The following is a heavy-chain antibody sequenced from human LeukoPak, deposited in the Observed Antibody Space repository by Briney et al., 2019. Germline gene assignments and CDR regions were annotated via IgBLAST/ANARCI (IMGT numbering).Heavy chain of an antibody. CDR3: ARARLPPYFDY. Sequence: SETLSLTCTVSGGSISSYYWSWIRQPPGKGLEWIGYIYYSGSTNYNPSLKSRVTISVDTSKNQFSLKLSSVTAADTAVYYCARARLPPYFDYWGQGTLVTVSS. V-gene: IGHV4-59*01. D-gene: IGHD5-12*01. CDR1: GGSISSYY. J-gene: IGHJ4*02. CDR2: IYYSGST.